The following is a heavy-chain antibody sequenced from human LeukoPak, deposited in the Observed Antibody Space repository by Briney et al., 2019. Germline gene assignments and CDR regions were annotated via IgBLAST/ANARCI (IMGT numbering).Heavy chain of an antibody. J-gene: IGHJ4*02. CDR2: IDGSSTYI. V-gene: IGHV3-21*01. D-gene: IGHD3-22*01. CDR1: GFTFSSYT. CDR3: ARVITMIVVVDY. Sequence: GGSLRPSCAASGFTFSSYTMNWVRQAPGKGLEWVSSIDGSSTYIYYADSVKGRFTISRDNAKNSLYLQMNSLRADDTAVYYCARVITMIVVVDYWGLGTLVTVSS.